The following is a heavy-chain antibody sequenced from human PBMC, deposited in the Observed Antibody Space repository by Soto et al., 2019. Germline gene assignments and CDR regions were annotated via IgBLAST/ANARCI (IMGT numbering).Heavy chain of an antibody. CDR3: AKERMEQYQLLPFFVY. D-gene: IGHD2-2*01. CDR1: GFTFSSYG. CDR2: ISYDGSNK. Sequence: QVQLVESGGGVVQPGRSLRLSCAASGFTFSSYGMHWVRQAPGKGLEWVAVISYDGSNKYYADSVKGRFTISRDNSKNTLYLQMNSLRAEETAIYYCAKERMEQYQLLPFFVYWGQGTLVTVSS. V-gene: IGHV3-30*18. J-gene: IGHJ4*02.